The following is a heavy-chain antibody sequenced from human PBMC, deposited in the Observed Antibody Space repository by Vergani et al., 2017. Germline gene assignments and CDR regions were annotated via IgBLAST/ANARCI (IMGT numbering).Heavy chain of an antibody. Sequence: QVQPQESGPGLVKPSETLSLTCTVSGGSISSSSYYWGWIRQPPGKGLEWIGSIYYSGSTYYNPSLKSRVTISVDTSKNQFSLKLSSVTAADTAVYYCARLRVAGTGGDYWGQGTLVTVSS. CDR1: GGSISSSSYY. CDR2: IYYSGST. CDR3: ARLRVAGTGGDY. D-gene: IGHD6-19*01. V-gene: IGHV4-39*01. J-gene: IGHJ4*02.